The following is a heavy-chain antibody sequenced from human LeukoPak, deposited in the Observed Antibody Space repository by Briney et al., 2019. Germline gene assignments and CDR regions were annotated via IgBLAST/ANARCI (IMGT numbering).Heavy chain of an antibody. CDR1: GFTFSSYA. CDR3: ARARDYYGSGSYYNFDY. Sequence: NPGGSLRLSCAASGFTFSSYAMSWVRQAPGKGLEWVSSISSSSSYIYYADSVKGRFTISRDNAKNSLYLQMNSLRAEDTAVYYCARARDYYGSGSYYNFDYWGQGTLVIVSS. CDR2: ISSSSSYI. D-gene: IGHD3-10*01. J-gene: IGHJ4*02. V-gene: IGHV3-21*01.